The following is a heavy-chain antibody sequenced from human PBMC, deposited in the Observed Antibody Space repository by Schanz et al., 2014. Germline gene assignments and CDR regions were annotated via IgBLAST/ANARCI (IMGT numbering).Heavy chain of an antibody. Sequence: QVQLQQWGAGLLKPSETLSLTCAVYGGSFSGYYWSWIRQPPGKGLEWIAEINHGGSTNYNPSLNSRVPISVDTSKNQFSLKLRSVTAADTAVYYCARAARRARVVPLYFDYWGQGTLVTVSS. CDR2: INHGGST. CDR3: ARAARRARVVPLYFDY. J-gene: IGHJ4*02. CDR1: GGSFSGYY. V-gene: IGHV4-34*01. D-gene: IGHD2-2*01.